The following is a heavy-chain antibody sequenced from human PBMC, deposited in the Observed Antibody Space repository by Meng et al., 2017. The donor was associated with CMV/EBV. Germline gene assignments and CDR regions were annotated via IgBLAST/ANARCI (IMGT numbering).Heavy chain of an antibody. CDR2: ISSSSSYI. CDR3: ARDGAAAGYYYYYGMDV. V-gene: IGHV3-21*01. J-gene: IGHJ6*02. Sequence: GESLKISCAASGFTFSSYSMNWVRQAPGKGLEWVSSISSSSSYIYYADSVKGRFTISRDNAKNSLYLQMNSLRAGDTAVYYCARDGAAAGYYYYYGMDVWGQGTTVTVSS. CDR1: GFTFSSYS. D-gene: IGHD6-13*01.